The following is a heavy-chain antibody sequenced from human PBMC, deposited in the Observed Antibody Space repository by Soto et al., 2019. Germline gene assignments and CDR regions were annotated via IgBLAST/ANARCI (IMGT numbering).Heavy chain of an antibody. J-gene: IGHJ3*02. CDR3: ANMTGLFGSDAFDI. CDR2: ISAYNGNT. CDR1: GYTFTSYG. D-gene: IGHD3-10*02. V-gene: IGHV1-18*01. Sequence: ASVKVSCKASGYTFTSYGISWVRQAPGQGLEWMGWISAYNGNTNYAQKLQGRVTMTTDTSTSTAYMELRSLRSDDTAVYYCANMTGLFGSDAFDIWGQGTMVTVSS.